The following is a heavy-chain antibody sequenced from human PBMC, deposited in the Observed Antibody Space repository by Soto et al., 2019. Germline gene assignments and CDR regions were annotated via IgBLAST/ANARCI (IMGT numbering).Heavy chain of an antibody. CDR3: ASEVALGSGKWFDP. Sequence: QVQLVQSGAEVKKPGASVKVSCKASGYTFTTYYMHWLRQAPGQGLEWMGWINPNSGGAHYAQKFQGRVTMTRDTAISTAYMELSSLTSDDTAVYYCASEVALGSGKWFDPWGQGTLVTVSS. J-gene: IGHJ5*02. CDR1: GYTFTTYY. V-gene: IGHV1-2*02. CDR2: INPNSGGA. D-gene: IGHD3-10*01.